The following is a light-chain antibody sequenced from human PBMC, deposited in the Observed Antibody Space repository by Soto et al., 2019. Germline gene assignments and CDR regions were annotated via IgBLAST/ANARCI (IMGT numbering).Light chain of an antibody. V-gene: IGKV3-20*01. CDR1: QSVGTY. CDR3: QHYPSSPVST. CDR2: GAS. J-gene: IGKJ2*01. Sequence: EIVLTQSPGTLSLSPGERATLSCRASQSVGTYLAWYQQKPGQAPRLLIYGASSRATGIPDRFGGSGSGTDFTLPINRLEPEDFAVYYCQHYPSSPVSTFGQGTNLEIK.